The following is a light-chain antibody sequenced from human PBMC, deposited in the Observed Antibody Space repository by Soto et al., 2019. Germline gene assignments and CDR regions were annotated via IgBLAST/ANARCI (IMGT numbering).Light chain of an antibody. CDR3: LLFYSGRVV. V-gene: IGLV7-46*01. CDR1: TGAVTSAQY. J-gene: IGLJ2*01. CDR2: DTT. Sequence: QAVVTQEPSLTGSPGGTVTLTCGSSTGAVTSAQYPYWLQQRPGQVPRTLIFDTTNRQSWTPARFSGSLLGGKAAVNLSGAQPKDEADYYFLLFYSGRVVFGAGTEVTVL.